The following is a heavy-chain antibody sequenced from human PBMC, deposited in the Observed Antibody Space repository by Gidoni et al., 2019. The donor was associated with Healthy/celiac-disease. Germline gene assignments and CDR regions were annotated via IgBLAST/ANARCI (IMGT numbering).Heavy chain of an antibody. CDR3: AKDKAYCSGGSCQSVYYYYGMDV. J-gene: IGHJ6*02. D-gene: IGHD2-15*01. V-gene: IGHV3-9*01. CDR2: ISWNSGSI. CDR1: GFTFDDYA. Sequence: EVQLVESGGGLVQPGRSLRLSCAASGFTFDDYAMHWVRQAPGKGLEWVSGISWNSGSIGYADSVKGRFTISRDNAKNSLYLQMNSLRAEDTALYYCAKDKAYCSGGSCQSVYYYYGMDVWGQGTTVTVSS.